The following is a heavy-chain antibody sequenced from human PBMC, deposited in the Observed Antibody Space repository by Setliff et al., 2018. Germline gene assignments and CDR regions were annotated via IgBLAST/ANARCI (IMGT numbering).Heavy chain of an antibody. D-gene: IGHD1-7*01. J-gene: IGHJ4*02. V-gene: IGHV3-21*01. CDR1: GLTFSTYT. CDR3: VRDGGILTGTTGDY. Sequence: GGSLRLSCAVSGLTFSTYTMNWVRQAPGKGLEWVSSISSNSYYIYYADSVKGRFTISRDNAKNSLSLQLNNLRAEDTAVYYCVRDGGILTGTTGDYWGQGILVTVSS. CDR2: ISSNSYYI.